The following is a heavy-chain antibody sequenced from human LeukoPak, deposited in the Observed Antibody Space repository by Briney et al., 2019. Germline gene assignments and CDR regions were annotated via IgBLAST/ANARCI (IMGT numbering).Heavy chain of an antibody. CDR3: ARGWQLGGDLGDAFDI. CDR1: GGTFSSYT. J-gene: IGHJ3*02. Sequence: ASVKVSCKTSGGTFSSYTITWVRQPPGQGLEWMGGIIPIFGTTNYAQKFQGRVTITADESTSTAYMELSSLRSEDTAVYYCARGWQLGGDLGDAFDIWGQGTMVTVSS. V-gene: IGHV1-69*13. CDR2: IIPIFGTT. D-gene: IGHD2-21*01.